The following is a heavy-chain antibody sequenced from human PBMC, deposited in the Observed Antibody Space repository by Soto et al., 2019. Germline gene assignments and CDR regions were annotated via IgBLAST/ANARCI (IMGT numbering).Heavy chain of an antibody. V-gene: IGHV4-30-2*01. Sequence: QLQLQESGSGLVKPSQTLSLTCTVSGDSISSGGYSWNWIRQPPGKGLEWLGYIYHNGGTYSNPSLKSRVTFSVDKSKNQFSLRLTSVIAADTAVYYCASGPCGYVQTWGLGTLVTVSS. CDR1: GDSISSGGYS. J-gene: IGHJ1*01. CDR2: IYHNGGT. CDR3: ASGPCGYVQT.